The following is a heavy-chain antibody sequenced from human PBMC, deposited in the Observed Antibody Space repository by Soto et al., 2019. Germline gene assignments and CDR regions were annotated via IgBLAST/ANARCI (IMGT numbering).Heavy chain of an antibody. CDR3: ARSRSGAVPDSFGY. Sequence: QVQLVESGGRVVQPGGSLRLSCAASGFVFSRYAIHWVRQAPGKGLEWVAVISKDGSVNYYADSVRGRFSISRDKSKNAVYLEMHELRCDDTAIFYCARSRSGAVPDSFGYWGQGTLVTVSS. D-gene: IGHD3-3*01. V-gene: IGHV3-30-3*01. J-gene: IGHJ1*01. CDR2: ISKDGSVN. CDR1: GFVFSRYA.